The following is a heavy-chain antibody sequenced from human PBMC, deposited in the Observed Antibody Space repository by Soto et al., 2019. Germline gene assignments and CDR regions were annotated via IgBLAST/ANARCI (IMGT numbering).Heavy chain of an antibody. V-gene: IGHV1-69*01. CDR3: ASGKYYGSGSYYTGY. Sequence: QVQLVQSGAEVKKPGSSVKVSCKASVGTFSSYAISWVRQAPGQGLEWMGGIIPICGTANYPQKFQGRVTITADESTSTAYMELSSLRSEDTAVYYCASGKYYGSGSYYTGYWGQGTLVTVSS. D-gene: IGHD3-10*01. CDR1: VGTFSSYA. CDR2: IIPICGTA. J-gene: IGHJ4*02.